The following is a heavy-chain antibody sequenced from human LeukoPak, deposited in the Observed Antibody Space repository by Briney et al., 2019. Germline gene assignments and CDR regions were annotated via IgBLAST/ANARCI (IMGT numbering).Heavy chain of an antibody. CDR3: AELGITMIGGV. V-gene: IGHV3-48*03. CDR1: GFTFSSYE. D-gene: IGHD3-10*02. CDR2: ISSSGSTI. J-gene: IGHJ6*04. Sequence: GGSLRLSRAASGFTFSSYEMNWVRQAPGKGLEWVSYISSSGSTIYYADSVKGRFTISRDDAKNSLYLQMNSLRAEDTAVYYCAELGITMIGGVWGKGTTVTISS.